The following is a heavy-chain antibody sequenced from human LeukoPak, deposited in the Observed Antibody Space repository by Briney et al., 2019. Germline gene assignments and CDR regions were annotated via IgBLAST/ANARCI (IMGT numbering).Heavy chain of an antibody. CDR2: IRNSGNTI. CDR3: ARDLGQYYDTSDNWFDP. V-gene: IGHV3-48*01. Sequence: GGSLRLSCAVSGFTLSSYNMNWVRQAPGKGLEWVSYIRNSGNTIYYADSVKGRFTISRDPAKNSLYLQMNSLRAEDTAVYYCARDLGQYYDTSDNWFDPWGQGTLVTVSS. J-gene: IGHJ5*02. D-gene: IGHD3-22*01. CDR1: GFTLSSYN.